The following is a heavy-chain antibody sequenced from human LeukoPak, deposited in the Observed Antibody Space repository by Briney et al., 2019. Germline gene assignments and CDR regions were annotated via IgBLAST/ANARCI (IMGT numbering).Heavy chain of an antibody. CDR3: ARVGSDSSGYYYFDY. D-gene: IGHD3-22*01. J-gene: IGHJ4*02. Sequence: SETLSLTCAVSGGSISSGGYSWSWIRQPPGKGLEWIGYIYHSGSTYYNPSLKSRVTISVDRSKNQFSLKLSSVTAADTAVYYCARVGSDSSGYYYFDYWGQGTLVTVSS. CDR1: GGSISSGGYS. CDR2: IYHSGST. V-gene: IGHV4-30-2*01.